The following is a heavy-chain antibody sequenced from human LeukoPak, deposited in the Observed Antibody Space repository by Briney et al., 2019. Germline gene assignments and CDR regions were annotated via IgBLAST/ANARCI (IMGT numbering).Heavy chain of an antibody. CDR1: GGSFSGYY. CDR2: INHSGST. V-gene: IGHV4-34*01. CDR3: ARGSKDIVVVPAALGSFDY. J-gene: IGHJ4*02. D-gene: IGHD2-2*01. Sequence: SETLSLTCAVYGGSFSGYYWSWIRQPPGKGLEWIGEINHSGSTNYNPSLKSRVTISVDTSKNQSSLKLSSVTAADTAVYYCARGSKDIVVVPAALGSFDYWGQGTLVPVSS.